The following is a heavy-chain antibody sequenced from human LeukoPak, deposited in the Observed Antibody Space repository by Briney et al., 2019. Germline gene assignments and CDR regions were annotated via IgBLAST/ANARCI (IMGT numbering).Heavy chain of an antibody. D-gene: IGHD5-12*01. J-gene: IGHJ2*01. CDR2: IYYSGTT. CDR3: ARDFLPPHYTATIRPDWYFDL. Sequence: SETLSLTCTVSGGSINSYYWSWIRQPPGEGLEWIGNIYYSGTTSYNPSLESRVIISVDTSKDQFSLKLSSVTAADTAVYYCARDFLPPHYTATIRPDWYFDLWGRGTLVTVSS. CDR1: GGSINSYY. V-gene: IGHV4-59*01.